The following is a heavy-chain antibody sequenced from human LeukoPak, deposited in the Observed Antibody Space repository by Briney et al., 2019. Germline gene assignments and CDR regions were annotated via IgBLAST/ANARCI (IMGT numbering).Heavy chain of an antibody. CDR2: VHYSGST. D-gene: IGHD2-15*01. V-gene: IGHV4-59*01. CDR1: GDSMSSYY. J-gene: IGHJ2*01. CDR3: ARDNGLLSFDL. Sequence: PSETLSLTCTVSGDSMSSYYWSWIRQPPGKGLEWIGFVHYSGSTHYNPPLKSRVTISVDTSKNQFSLKLSSVTAADTAVYFCARDNGLLSFDLWGRGTLVTVSS.